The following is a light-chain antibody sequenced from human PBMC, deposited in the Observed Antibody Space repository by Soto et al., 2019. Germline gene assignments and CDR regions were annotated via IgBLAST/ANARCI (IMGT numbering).Light chain of an antibody. V-gene: IGLV1-44*01. J-gene: IGLJ3*02. CDR2: GNN. CDR3: AAWDDSLNGPV. Sequence: QSVLTQPPSASGTPGQRVTISCSGSSSNIGRNTVNWYQQLPGTAPKLLIYGNNQRPSGVPDRFSGSKSGTSASLAISGLQSEDEADYYCAAWDDSLNGPVFGGGTKLTVL. CDR1: SSNIGRNT.